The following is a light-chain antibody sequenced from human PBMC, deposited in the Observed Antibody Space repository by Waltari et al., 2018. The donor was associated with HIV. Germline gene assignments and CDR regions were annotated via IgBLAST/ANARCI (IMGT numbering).Light chain of an antibody. CDR1: SSDVGGYNY. Sequence: QSALAQPRSVSGSPGQSVTISCTGTSSDVGGYNYVSWFQHHPGKAPKLIIYHVTNRPSGVPDRFSASKSGNTASLTISGLQAEDEAEYYCCSNAARATYVFGTGTQVTVL. J-gene: IGLJ1*01. CDR3: CSNAARATYV. V-gene: IGLV2-11*01. CDR2: HVT.